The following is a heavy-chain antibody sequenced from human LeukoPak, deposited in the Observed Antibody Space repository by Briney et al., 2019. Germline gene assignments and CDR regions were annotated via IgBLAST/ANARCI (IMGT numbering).Heavy chain of an antibody. D-gene: IGHD3-10*01. J-gene: IGHJ4*02. Sequence: GGSLRLSCAASGFSFSTYAMSWVRQAPGKGLGWVSTISGSGGSTDYADSVKGRFTISRDNSKNTLYLQMNSLRDEDTAVYSCAKSSWFDYFDYWGQGTLVTVSS. CDR3: AKSSWFDYFDY. V-gene: IGHV3-23*01. CDR2: ISGSGGST. CDR1: GFSFSTYA.